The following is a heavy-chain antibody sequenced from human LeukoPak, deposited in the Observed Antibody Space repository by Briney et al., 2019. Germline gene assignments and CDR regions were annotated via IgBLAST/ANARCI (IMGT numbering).Heavy chain of an antibody. J-gene: IGHJ6*03. CDR2: IYYSGST. Sequence: SETLSLTCTFSGGFISGSNYYWAWIRQAPGKGLEWIGSIYYSGSTYYDPSLKSRVTISVDTSENQFSLKLSSVTAADTGVYYCARHPRQTYYFYMDVWGKGTTVTISS. V-gene: IGHV4-39*01. CDR3: ARHPRQTYYFYMDV. CDR1: GGFISGSNYY. D-gene: IGHD6-25*01.